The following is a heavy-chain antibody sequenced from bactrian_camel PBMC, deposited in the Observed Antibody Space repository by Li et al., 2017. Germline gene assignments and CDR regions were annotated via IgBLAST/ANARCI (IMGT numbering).Heavy chain of an antibody. D-gene: IGHD2*01. CDR1: GYITSRYC. Sequence: HVQLVESGGGSVQAGGSLILSCAASGYITSRYCIGWFRQAPGKEREGVAAIDSRGITAYADSVKGRFTTSQDNAKNTVYLQMNSLKPEDTAMCYCAARGPYCYTKLSVRDFTYWGQGTQVTVS. J-gene: IGHJ6*01. CDR2: IDSRGIT. CDR3: AARGPYCYTKLSVRDFTY. V-gene: IGHV3S53*01.